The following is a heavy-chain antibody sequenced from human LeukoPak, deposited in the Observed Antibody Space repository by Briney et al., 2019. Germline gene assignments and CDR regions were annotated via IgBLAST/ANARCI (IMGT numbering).Heavy chain of an antibody. CDR1: GFTFSAYS. J-gene: IGHJ3*02. V-gene: IGHV3-48*04. Sequence: AGGSLRLSCAASGFTFSAYSMNWVRQAPGKGLEWLSRIYSGSDTIYYADSVKGRFTISRDNAKNSLYLQMNSLRVEDTAVYYCAREDTGVAFDIWGQGTTVTV. CDR2: IYSGSDTI. D-gene: IGHD2-8*01. CDR3: AREDTGVAFDI.